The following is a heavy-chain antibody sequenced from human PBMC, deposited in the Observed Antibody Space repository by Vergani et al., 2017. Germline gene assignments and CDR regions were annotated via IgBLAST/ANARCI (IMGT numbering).Heavy chain of an antibody. D-gene: IGHD2-2*01. V-gene: IGHV1-18*04. J-gene: IGHJ6*02. CDR2: ISAYNGNT. Sequence: QVQLVQSGAEVKKPGASVKVSCKASGYTFTSYGISWVRQAPGQGLEWMGWISAYNGNTNYAQKLQGRVTMTTDTSTSTVYMELRSLRSDDTAVYYCARDPDIVVVPAAPYYYYYYGMDVWGQGTTVTVSS. CDR1: GYTFTSYG. CDR3: ARDPDIVVVPAAPYYYYYYGMDV.